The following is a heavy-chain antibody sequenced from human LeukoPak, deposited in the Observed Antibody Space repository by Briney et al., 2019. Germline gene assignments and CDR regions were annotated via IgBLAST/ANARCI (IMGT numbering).Heavy chain of an antibody. D-gene: IGHD6-13*01. Sequence: GASVKVSCKASGYTFTSYAMHWERQAPGQRLEWMGWINAGNGNTKYSQKFQGRVTITRDTSASTAYMELSSLRSEDTAVYYCARKAAADPFDYWGQGTLVTVSS. CDR1: GYTFTSYA. CDR3: ARKAAADPFDY. CDR2: INAGNGNT. J-gene: IGHJ4*02. V-gene: IGHV1-3*01.